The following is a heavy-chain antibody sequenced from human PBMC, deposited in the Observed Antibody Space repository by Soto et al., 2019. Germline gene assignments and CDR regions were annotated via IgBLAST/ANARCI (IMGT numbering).Heavy chain of an antibody. J-gene: IGHJ3*02. CDR2: IYSGGST. D-gene: IGHD2-2*01. CDR1: GFTVNSNY. V-gene: IGHV3-53*04. Sequence: EVQLVESGGGLVQPGVSLRLSCAASGFTVNSNYMSWVRQAPGKGLEWVSVIYSGGSTYYADSVKGRFTISRHNSKNTLYLQMNSLRAEDTAVYYCAIRYCSSTSCYGPGAFDIWGQGTMVTVSS. CDR3: AIRYCSSTSCYGPGAFDI.